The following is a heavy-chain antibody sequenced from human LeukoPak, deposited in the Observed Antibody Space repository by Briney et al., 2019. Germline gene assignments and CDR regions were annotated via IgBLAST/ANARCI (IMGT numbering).Heavy chain of an antibody. CDR1: GGSVSSGSYY. Sequence: SETLSLTCNVSGGSVSSGSYYWSWIRQPPGKGLEWIGYIHSSGTTSYHFSLKSRVTISVDTSKNQFSLKLSSVTAADTAVYYCATAAGPPPGPYYFDYWGQGTLVTVSS. V-gene: IGHV4-61*01. CDR3: ATAAGPPPGPYYFDY. J-gene: IGHJ4*02. D-gene: IGHD6-13*01. CDR2: IHSSGTT.